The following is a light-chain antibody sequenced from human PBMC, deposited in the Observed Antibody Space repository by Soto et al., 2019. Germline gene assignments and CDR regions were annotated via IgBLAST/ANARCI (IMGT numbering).Light chain of an antibody. CDR3: QQYKAWPPLT. CDR1: QSVSSN. Sequence: EIVMTQSPATLSVSPGERATLSCRASQSVSSNLAWYQQKPGQAPRLLIYGASTRATDIPVRFSGSGSGTEFTLHISSLKSEDFAVYYCQQYKAWPPLTFGGGTKVEIK. CDR2: GAS. J-gene: IGKJ4*01. V-gene: IGKV3-15*01.